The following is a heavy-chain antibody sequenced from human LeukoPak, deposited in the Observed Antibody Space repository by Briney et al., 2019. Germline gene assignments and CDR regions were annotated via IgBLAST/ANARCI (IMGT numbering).Heavy chain of an antibody. J-gene: IGHJ4*02. CDR1: GFTFSSYG. CDR2: ISSSSSYI. CDR3: ARWGSYGSGSFDY. Sequence: GGSLRLSCAASGFTFSSYGMIWVRQAPGKGLEWVSSISSSSSYIYYADSVKGRFTISRDNAKNSLYLQMNSLRAEDTAVYYCARWGSYGSGSFDYWGQGTLVTVSS. D-gene: IGHD3-10*01. V-gene: IGHV3-21*01.